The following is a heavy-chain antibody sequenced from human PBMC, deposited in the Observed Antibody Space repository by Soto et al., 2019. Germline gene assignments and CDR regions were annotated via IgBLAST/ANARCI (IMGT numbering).Heavy chain of an antibody. CDR3: GRSDGGY. Sequence: SETLSLTCAVSGYSIKGGYYWVWIRQPPGKGLEWIGRIYHSGDTNYNPSLKSRVAMSADTSKNQFSLNLRSVTAADTAVYYCGRSDGGYWGQGTLVTVSS. D-gene: IGHD2-21*02. CDR2: IYHSGDT. CDR1: GYSIKGGYY. V-gene: IGHV4-38-2*01. J-gene: IGHJ1*01.